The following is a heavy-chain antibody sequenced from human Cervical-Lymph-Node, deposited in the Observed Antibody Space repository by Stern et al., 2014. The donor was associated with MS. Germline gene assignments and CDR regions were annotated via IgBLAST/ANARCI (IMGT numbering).Heavy chain of an antibody. CDR2: ISSGGSYI. Sequence: EVQLVESGGGLVKPGGSLRLSCAASGFTFSSYSMHWVRQAPGKGLEWVASISSGGSYIYYADSLKVRFTISRDNAKNSLDLQMNSLRAEDTAVYYCARGRGGNYRYYFDYWGQGTLVTVSS. CDR1: GFTFSSYS. D-gene: IGHD4-23*01. CDR3: ARGRGGNYRYYFDY. J-gene: IGHJ4*02. V-gene: IGHV3-21*01.